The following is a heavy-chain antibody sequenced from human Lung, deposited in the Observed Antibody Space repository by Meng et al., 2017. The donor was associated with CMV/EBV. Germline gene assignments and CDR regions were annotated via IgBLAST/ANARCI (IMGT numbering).Heavy chain of an antibody. J-gene: IGHJ6*02. CDR1: GFTFSSYG. Sequence: SCAASGFTFSSYGMHWVRQAPGKGLEWVAVIWNDGSIKYYADSVKGRFTISRDNSKNTLYLQMYSLRADDTAVYHCAKAQFGRYFDGRDGMDVSGQGXTVTVSS. CDR2: IWNDGSIK. V-gene: IGHV3-33*06. CDR3: AKAQFGRYFDGRDGMDV. D-gene: IGHD3-9*01.